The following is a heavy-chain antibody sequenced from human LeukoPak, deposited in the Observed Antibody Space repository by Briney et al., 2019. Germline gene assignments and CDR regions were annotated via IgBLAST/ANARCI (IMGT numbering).Heavy chain of an antibody. J-gene: IGHJ6*03. Sequence: SETLSLTCAVYRGSFSGYYWSWIRQPPGKGLEWIGEINHSGSTNYNPSLKSRVTISVDTSKNPFSLKLSSVTAADTAVYYCARWLGAGTYYYYYMDVWGKGTTVTVSS. CDR3: ARWLGAGTYYYYYMDV. CDR1: RGSFSGYY. CDR2: INHSGST. V-gene: IGHV4-34*01. D-gene: IGHD6-19*01.